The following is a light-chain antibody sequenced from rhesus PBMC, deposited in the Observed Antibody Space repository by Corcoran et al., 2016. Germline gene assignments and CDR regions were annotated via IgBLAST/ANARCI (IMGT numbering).Light chain of an antibody. CDR2: KAS. Sequence: DIQMTQSPSSLSASVGDTVTITCRASQSISSWLAWYQQKPGKALKLRISKASTLQSGVPSRFSGSGAGTDFTLTISSLQSEDFATYYCQQYSSSPWTFGQGTKVEIK. V-gene: IGKV1-22*01. J-gene: IGKJ1*01. CDR1: QSISSW. CDR3: QQYSSSPWT.